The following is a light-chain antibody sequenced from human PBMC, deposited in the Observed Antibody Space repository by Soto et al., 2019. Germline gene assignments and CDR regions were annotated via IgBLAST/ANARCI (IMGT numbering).Light chain of an antibody. J-gene: IGKJ2*03. CDR1: QSVTSSY. Sequence: EIVLTQSPGTLPLSLGERATLSCRASQSVTSSYLAWYQQKPGQAPRLLIYGASTRATGIPDRFSGSGSGTDFTLTVTRLEPEDFAVYYCQHYGGSMYSFGQGTKLEIK. V-gene: IGKV3-20*01. CDR3: QHYGGSMYS. CDR2: GAS.